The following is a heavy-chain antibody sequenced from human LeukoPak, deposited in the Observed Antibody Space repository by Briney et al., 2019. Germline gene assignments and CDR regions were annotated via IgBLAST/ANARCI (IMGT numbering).Heavy chain of an antibody. CDR3: ARDRGDYYFDY. J-gene: IGHJ4*02. V-gene: IGHV3-53*01. CDR2: VYSGGNI. CDR1: GFTFSSCW. Sequence: GGSLRLSCAASGFTFSSCWMTWVRQAPGKGLEWVSVVYSGGNIYYGDSVKGRFTISRDNSKNTLYLQMNSLRAEDTAVYYRARDRGDYYFDYWGQGILVTVSS. D-gene: IGHD2-21*02.